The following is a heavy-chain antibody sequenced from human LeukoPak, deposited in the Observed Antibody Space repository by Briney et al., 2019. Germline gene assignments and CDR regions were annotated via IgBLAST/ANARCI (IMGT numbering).Heavy chain of an antibody. J-gene: IGHJ5*02. CDR2: IYYTGNT. Sequence: PSETLSLTCNVSGGSLSRSHFYWSWIRQPPGKGLEWIGSIYYTGNTFYNPSLKSRISISVDTSKNQFSLTLNSMTASDTAVYYCARQNDCTGARCYAGIDPWGQGILVSASS. CDR1: GGSLSRSHFY. D-gene: IGHD2-2*01. CDR3: ARQNDCTGARCYAGIDP. V-gene: IGHV4-39*01.